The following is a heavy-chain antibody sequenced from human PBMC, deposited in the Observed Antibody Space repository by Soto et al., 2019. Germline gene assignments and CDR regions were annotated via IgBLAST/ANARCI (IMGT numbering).Heavy chain of an antibody. CDR1: GGSIISYY. V-gene: IGHV4-59*08. D-gene: IGHD3-10*01. J-gene: IGHJ4*02. CDR2: MYNSGST. CDR3: ASMGYHYGSGSYPLDY. Sequence: PSETLSLTCTVSGGSIISYYWTWSRQPPWKGLEWIGFMYNSGSTHYNPSLKSRVTISLDTSKNQFSLNLRSVAAADTAVYYCASMGYHYGSGSYPLDYWGQGTLVTVSS.